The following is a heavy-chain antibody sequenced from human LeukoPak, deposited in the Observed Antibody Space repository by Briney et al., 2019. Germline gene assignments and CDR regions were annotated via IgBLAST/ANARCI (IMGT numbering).Heavy chain of an antibody. Sequence: GGSLRLSCAASGFTFSSYAMSWVRQAPGKGLEWVSGVSGSGGSTYYADSVKGRFTISRDNSKNTLYVQMNNLRAEDTALYYCAKDRGYDILTGRFDSWGQGTLVTVSS. J-gene: IGHJ4*02. CDR3: AKDRGYDILTGRFDS. D-gene: IGHD3-9*01. V-gene: IGHV3-23*01. CDR1: GFTFSSYA. CDR2: VSGSGGST.